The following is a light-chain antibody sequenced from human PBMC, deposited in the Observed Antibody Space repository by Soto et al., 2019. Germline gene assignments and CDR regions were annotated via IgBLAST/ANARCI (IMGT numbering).Light chain of an antibody. V-gene: IGKV3D-20*02. CDR3: QQRSNWPIT. Sequence: ESVLTQSPGSLSLTPGERATLSCRASQSVSSSYLAWYQQKPGQAPRLLIYGASSRATGIPDRFSGSGSGTDFTLTISSLEPEDFAVYYCQQRSNWPITFGQGTRLENK. CDR1: QSVSSSY. CDR2: GAS. J-gene: IGKJ5*01.